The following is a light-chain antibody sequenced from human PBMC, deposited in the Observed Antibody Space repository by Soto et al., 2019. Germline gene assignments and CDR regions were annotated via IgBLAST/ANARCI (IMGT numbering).Light chain of an antibody. CDR1: QSISSW. Sequence: DIQMTQSPSTLSASVGDKVTITCRASQSISSWLAWYQQKPGKAPKLLIYKASSLESGVPSRFSGSGSGTEFTLTISSLQPDDFATYYRQQYNSYPLTFGGGTKVEIK. V-gene: IGKV1-5*03. CDR2: KAS. CDR3: QQYNSYPLT. J-gene: IGKJ4*01.